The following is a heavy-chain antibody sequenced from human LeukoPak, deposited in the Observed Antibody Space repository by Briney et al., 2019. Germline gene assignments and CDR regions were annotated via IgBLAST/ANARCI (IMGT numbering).Heavy chain of an antibody. CDR1: GYSTSRGYY. CDR3: ARTGYYYDSSDYQTSYFDY. J-gene: IGHJ4*02. CDR2: IYHSGST. V-gene: IGHV4-38-2*02. Sequence: PPETLSLTCTVSGYSTSRGYYWGWTRQPPGKGLEWIGSIYHSGSTYYNPSLKSPVTISVDTSKNHFPLKLSSVTAADTAVYYCARTGYYYDSSDYQTSYFDYWGQGTLVTVSS. D-gene: IGHD3-22*01.